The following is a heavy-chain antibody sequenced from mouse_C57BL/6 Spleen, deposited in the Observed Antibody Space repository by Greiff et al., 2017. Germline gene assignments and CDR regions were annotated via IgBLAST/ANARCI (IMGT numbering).Heavy chain of an antibody. CDR1: GYTFTDYE. CDR3: TRENYAMDN. J-gene: IGHJ4*01. V-gene: IGHV1-15*01. CDR2: IDPETGGT. Sequence: QVQLKESGAELVRPGASVTLSCKASGYTFTDYEMHWVKQTPVHGLEWIGAIDPETGGTAYNQKFKGKAILTADKSSSAACMELRSLTSEDAAVYYCTRENYAMDNWGQGTSVTVSS.